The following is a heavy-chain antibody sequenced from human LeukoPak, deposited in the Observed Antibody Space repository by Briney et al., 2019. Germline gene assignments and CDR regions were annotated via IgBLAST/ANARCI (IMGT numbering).Heavy chain of an antibody. J-gene: IGHJ5*02. CDR1: GYTFTGYY. CDR3: ARGGPPYYNFWSGYDWFDP. V-gene: IGHV1-8*03. CDR2: MNPNSGNT. D-gene: IGHD3-3*01. Sequence: ASVKVSCKASGYTFTGYYMHWVRQATGQGLEWMGWMNPNSGNTGYAQKFQGRVTITRNTSISTAYMELSSLRSEDTAVYYCARGGPPYYNFWSGYDWFDPWGQGTLVTVSS.